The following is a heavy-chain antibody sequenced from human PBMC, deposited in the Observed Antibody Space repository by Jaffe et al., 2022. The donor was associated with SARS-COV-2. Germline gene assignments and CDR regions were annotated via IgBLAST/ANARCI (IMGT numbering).Heavy chain of an antibody. CDR3: AAIRPHQPGYSRGDSDY. J-gene: IGHJ4*02. V-gene: IGHV3-33*01. D-gene: IGHD2-15*01. CDR1: GSTFKSFA. Sequence: QVRLVESGGGVVQPGMSLRLSCAASGSTFKSFAMHWVRQAPGAGLEWVAVIWYDGSKTYYADSVRGRFTVSRDNSKNILYLQMNSLRVEDTAVYFCAAIRPHQPGYSRGDSDYWGQGTLVTVSP. CDR2: IWYDGSKT.